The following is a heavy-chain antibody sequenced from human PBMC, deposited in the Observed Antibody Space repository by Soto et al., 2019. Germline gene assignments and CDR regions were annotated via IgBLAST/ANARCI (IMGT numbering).Heavy chain of an antibody. Sequence: SXTLSLTGSISGGSISSFYCSWVRQPPGKGLEWIGHIYYSGIFNSNPSLSSRVTMSVDTSRDQFSLNLTYVTATDTAVYYCVRRLVRGPLDYWGQGKLVTVSS. D-gene: IGHD3-10*01. CDR2: IYYSGIF. V-gene: IGHV4-59*08. J-gene: IGHJ4*02. CDR1: GGSISSFY. CDR3: VRRLVRGPLDY.